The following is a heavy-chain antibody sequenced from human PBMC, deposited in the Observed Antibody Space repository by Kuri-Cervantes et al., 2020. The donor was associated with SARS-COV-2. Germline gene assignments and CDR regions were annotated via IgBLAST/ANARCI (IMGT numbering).Heavy chain of an antibody. V-gene: IGHV4-38-2*01. J-gene: IGHJ6*03. D-gene: IGHD3-3*01. Sequence: SETLSLTCAVSGYSISSGHYWGWIRQPPGKGLEWIGSIYHSGSTYYNPSLKSRVTISVDTSKNQFSLKLSSVTAADTAVYYCRYSGWSGPYYYYMDVWGKGTTVTVSS. CDR2: IYHSGST. CDR1: GYSISSGHY. CDR3: RYSGWSGPYYYYMDV.